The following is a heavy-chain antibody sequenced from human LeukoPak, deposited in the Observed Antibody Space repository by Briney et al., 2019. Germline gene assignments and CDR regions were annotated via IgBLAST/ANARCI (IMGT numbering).Heavy chain of an antibody. CDR2: IYSGGST. V-gene: IGHV3-66*02. Sequence: GGSLRLSCAASGFTFSDYYMSWVRQAPGKGLEWVSVIYSGGSTYYADSVKGRFTISRDNSKNTLYLQMNSLRAEDTAVYYCAREFYYGSGSHFDYWGQGTLVTVSS. J-gene: IGHJ4*02. D-gene: IGHD3-10*01. CDR3: AREFYYGSGSHFDY. CDR1: GFTFSDYY.